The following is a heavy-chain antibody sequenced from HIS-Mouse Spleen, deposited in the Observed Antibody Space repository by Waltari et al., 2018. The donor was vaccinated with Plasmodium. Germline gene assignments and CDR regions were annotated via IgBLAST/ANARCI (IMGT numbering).Heavy chain of an antibody. CDR2: ISYDGSNK. J-gene: IGHJ4*02. V-gene: IGHV3-30*04. CDR3: ARLTGDHYFDY. Sequence: QVQLVESGGGVVQPGRSLRLSCAASGFTFRSYAMHWVRQAPGKGLEWVAVISYDGSNKYYADSVKGRFTISRDNSKNTLYLQMNSLRAEDTAVYYCARLTGDHYFDYWGQGTLVTVSS. CDR1: GFTFRSYA. D-gene: IGHD7-27*01.